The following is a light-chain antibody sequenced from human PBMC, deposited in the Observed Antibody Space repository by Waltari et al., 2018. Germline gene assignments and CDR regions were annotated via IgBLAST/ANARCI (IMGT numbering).Light chain of an antibody. CDR1: SRDVGSYNL. CDR3: CSYAGSSKV. Sequence: QSALTQPASVSGSPGQSIPISCTGTSRDVGSYNLVSWYQQQPGKAPKLMIYEGSKRPSGVSNRFSGCKSGNTASLTISGIQAEDEADYYCCSYAGSSKVFGGGTKLTVL. J-gene: IGLJ2*01. V-gene: IGLV2-23*01. CDR2: EGS.